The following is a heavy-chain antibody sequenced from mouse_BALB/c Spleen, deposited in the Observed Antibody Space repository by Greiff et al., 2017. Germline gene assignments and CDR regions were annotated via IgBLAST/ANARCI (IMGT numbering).Heavy chain of an antibody. V-gene: IGHV5-6-5*01. J-gene: IGHJ4*01. D-gene: IGHD2-14*01. Sequence: EVQVVESGGGLVKPGGSLKLSCAASGFTFSSYAMSWVRQTPEKRLEWVASISSGGGTYYPDSVKGRFTISRDNARNILYLQMSSLRSEDTAMYYCADRYYAMDYWGQGTSVTVSS. CDR3: ADRYYAMDY. CDR2: ISSGGGT. CDR1: GFTFSSYA.